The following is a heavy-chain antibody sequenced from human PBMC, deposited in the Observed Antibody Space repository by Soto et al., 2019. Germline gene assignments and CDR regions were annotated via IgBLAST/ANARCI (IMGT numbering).Heavy chain of an antibody. D-gene: IGHD2-2*01. CDR3: AREASVLIPAAQPSRFDS. V-gene: IGHV1-18*01. CDR2: ISAYSGYT. CDR1: GYSFMKYG. J-gene: IGHJ4*02. Sequence: QVQLVQSGPEMKKPGASVKVSGKGFGYSFMKYGINWVRQAPGQGLEWVGWISAYSGYTHSAQKFHGRLTLTTDTAASTAYMELRILRSADTALYYCAREASVLIPAAQPSRFDSWGQGTLVTVSS.